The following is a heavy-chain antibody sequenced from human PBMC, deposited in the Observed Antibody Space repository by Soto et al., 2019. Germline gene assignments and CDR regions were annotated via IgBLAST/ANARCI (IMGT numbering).Heavy chain of an antibody. Sequence: GGSLRLSCAASGFTLSNYWMHWVRQAPEKGLVWVSRINSDGSSTSYADSVKGRFTISRDNAKNTLYLQMNSLRAEDTAVYYCARDYLGRADYWGQGTLVTVSS. J-gene: IGHJ4*02. V-gene: IGHV3-74*01. CDR1: GFTLSNYW. CDR3: ARDYLGRADY. D-gene: IGHD3-10*01. CDR2: INSDGSST.